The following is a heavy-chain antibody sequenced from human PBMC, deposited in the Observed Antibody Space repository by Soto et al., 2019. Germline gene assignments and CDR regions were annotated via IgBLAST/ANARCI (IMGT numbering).Heavy chain of an antibody. J-gene: IGHJ5*01. Sequence: QVQLVESGGGVVQPGRSLRLTCAASGFIFSGSGMHWVRQAPGKGLEWVALVSNDGSRKYYGDSVKGRFTISRDNAENRLYMQINRLRAEDTAVYYCARWVGGSMYDNSGKYDSWGQGTRVTVSS. D-gene: IGHD3-22*01. V-gene: IGHV3-30*03. CDR2: VSNDGSRK. CDR1: GFIFSGSG. CDR3: ARWVGGSMYDNSGKYDS.